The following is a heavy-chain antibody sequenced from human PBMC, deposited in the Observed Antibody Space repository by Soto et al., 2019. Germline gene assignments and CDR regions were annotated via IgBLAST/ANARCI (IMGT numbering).Heavy chain of an antibody. Sequence: SVKVSCKASGGTFSSYTISWVRQAPGQGLEWMGRIIPILGIANYAQKFRGRVTITADKSTSTACMELRSLRSDDTAVYYCARDLNRYYYDSSGLDAFDIWGQGTMVTGSS. CDR2: IIPILGIA. J-gene: IGHJ3*02. CDR1: GGTFSSYT. CDR3: ARDLNRYYYDSSGLDAFDI. D-gene: IGHD3-22*01. V-gene: IGHV1-69*04.